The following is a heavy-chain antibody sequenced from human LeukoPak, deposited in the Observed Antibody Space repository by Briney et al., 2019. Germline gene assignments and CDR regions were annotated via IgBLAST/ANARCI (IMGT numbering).Heavy chain of an antibody. CDR1: GFTFDTYA. CDR3: AKLLGGPYDPIDY. J-gene: IGHJ4*02. Sequence: GGSLRLSCAASGFTFDTYAMNWVRQAPGKGLEWVSSIVGGGSTYYADSVKGRFTISRDNSKNTLYLQMNSLRAEDTAVYYCAKLLGGPYDPIDYWGQGTLVTVSS. CDR2: IVGGGST. D-gene: IGHD3-16*01. V-gene: IGHV3-23*01.